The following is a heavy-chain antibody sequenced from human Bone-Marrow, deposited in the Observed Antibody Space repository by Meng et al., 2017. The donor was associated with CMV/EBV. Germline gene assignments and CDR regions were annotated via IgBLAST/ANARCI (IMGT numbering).Heavy chain of an antibody. J-gene: IGHJ4*02. Sequence: GESLKISCGASGFSFSDSWMSWVRQAPGKGLEWVANIDQHGSEKYYADSVKGRFTISRDNAKNSLYLQMNSLRAEDTAVYYCARDGKWELLFHFDYWGQGTLVTVSS. CDR3: ARDGKWELLFHFDY. CDR1: GFSFSDSW. V-gene: IGHV3-7*01. D-gene: IGHD1-26*01. CDR2: IDQHGSEK.